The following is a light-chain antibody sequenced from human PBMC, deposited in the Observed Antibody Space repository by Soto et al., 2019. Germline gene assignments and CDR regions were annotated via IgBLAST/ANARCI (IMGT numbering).Light chain of an antibody. CDR2: GAS. Sequence: EIVLTQSPGTLSLSPGERATLSCRASQSVSSSYLAWYQQKPGQAPRLLIYGASRRATGIPDQFSGSASGTDVTPTISRLEPEDVALYCCQQYGSSSAFGGGTKVEIK. V-gene: IGKV3-20*01. CDR3: QQYGSSSA. CDR1: QSVSSSY. J-gene: IGKJ4*01.